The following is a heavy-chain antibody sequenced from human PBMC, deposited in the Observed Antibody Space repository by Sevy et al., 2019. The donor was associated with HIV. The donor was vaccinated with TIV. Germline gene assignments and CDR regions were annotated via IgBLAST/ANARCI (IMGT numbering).Heavy chain of an antibody. CDR1: GGSFSGYY. V-gene: IGHV4-34*01. Sequence: SENLSLTCAVYGGSFSGYYWSWIRQPPGKGLEWIGEINHSGSTNYNPSLKSRVTISVDTSKNQFSLKLSSVPAADTAVYYCARNTAKGYFDWLAPNAFDIWGQGTMVTVSS. CDR2: INHSGST. D-gene: IGHD3-9*01. CDR3: ARNTAKGYFDWLAPNAFDI. J-gene: IGHJ3*02.